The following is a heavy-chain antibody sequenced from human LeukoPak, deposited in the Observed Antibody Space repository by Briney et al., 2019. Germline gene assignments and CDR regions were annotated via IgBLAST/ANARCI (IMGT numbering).Heavy chain of an antibody. CDR1: GFTFSSYS. CDR2: ISSSSSYV. CDR3: ARERRSVVITTDAFDI. Sequence: GGSLRLPCAASGFTFSSYSMNWVRQAPGKGLEWVSSISSSSSYVYYADSVKGRFTISRDNAKNSLYLQMNSLRAEDTAVYYCARERRSVVITTDAFDIWGQGTMVTVSS. D-gene: IGHD3-22*01. J-gene: IGHJ3*02. V-gene: IGHV3-21*01.